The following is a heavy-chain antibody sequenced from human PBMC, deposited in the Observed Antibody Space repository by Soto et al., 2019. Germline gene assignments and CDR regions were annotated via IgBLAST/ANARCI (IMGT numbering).Heavy chain of an antibody. Sequence: GGSLRLSCATSGFTFSSYAMSWVRQAPGKGLEWVSAISGSGGSTYYADSVKGRFTISRDNSKNTLYLQMNSLSAEDTAVYYCAKDAPIAAAAPDDAFDIWGQGTMVTVSS. J-gene: IGHJ3*02. V-gene: IGHV3-23*01. CDR2: ISGSGGST. CDR3: AKDAPIAAAAPDDAFDI. D-gene: IGHD6-13*01. CDR1: GFTFSSYA.